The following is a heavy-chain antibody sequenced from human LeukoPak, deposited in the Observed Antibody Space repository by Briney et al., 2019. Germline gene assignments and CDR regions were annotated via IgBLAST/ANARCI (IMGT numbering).Heavy chain of an antibody. D-gene: IGHD6-13*01. CDR1: GYTFTSYD. Sequence: GSVKVSCKASGYTFTSYDINWVRQATGQGLEWMGWMNPNSGNTGYAQKFQGRVTMTRNTSISTACMELSSLRSEDTAVYYCALDPGIAAAETSFDPWGQGTLVTVSS. CDR3: ALDPGIAAAETSFDP. J-gene: IGHJ5*02. V-gene: IGHV1-8*01. CDR2: MNPNSGNT.